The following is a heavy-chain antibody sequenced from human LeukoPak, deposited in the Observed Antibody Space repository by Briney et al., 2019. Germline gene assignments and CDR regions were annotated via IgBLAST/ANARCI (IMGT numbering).Heavy chain of an antibody. CDR2: IIPILGIA. D-gene: IGHD3-10*01. J-gene: IGHJ5*02. Sequence: SVKVPCKASGGTFSSYAISWVRQAPGQGLEWMGRIIPILGIANYAQKFQGRVTITADKSTSTAYMELSSLRSEDTAVYYCARGKIMRFGEFDPWGQGTLVTVPS. V-gene: IGHV1-69*04. CDR1: GGTFSSYA. CDR3: ARGKIMRFGEFDP.